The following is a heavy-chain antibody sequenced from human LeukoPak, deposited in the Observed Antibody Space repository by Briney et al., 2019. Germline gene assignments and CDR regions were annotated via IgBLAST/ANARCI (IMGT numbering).Heavy chain of an antibody. J-gene: IGHJ4*02. Sequence: SETPSLTCAVYGGSFSGYYWSWIRQPPGKGLEWIGEINHSGSTNYNPSLKSRVTISVDTSKNQFSLKLSSVTAADTAVYYCAREDTAMATDYWGQGTLVTVSS. CDR1: GGSFSGYY. CDR2: INHSGST. CDR3: AREDTAMATDY. V-gene: IGHV4-34*01. D-gene: IGHD5-18*01.